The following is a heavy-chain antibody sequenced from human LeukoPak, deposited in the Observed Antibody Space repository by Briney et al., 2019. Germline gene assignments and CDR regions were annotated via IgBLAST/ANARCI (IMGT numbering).Heavy chain of an antibody. Sequence: SETLSLTCAVYGGSFSGYYWSWIRQPAGKGLEWIGRIYTSGSTNYNPSLKSRVTISVDTSKNQFSLKLSSVTAADTAVYYCARDRGYCSSTSCYYWFDPWGQGTLVTVSS. CDR2: IYTSGST. V-gene: IGHV4-4*07. D-gene: IGHD2-2*01. CDR3: ARDRGYCSSTSCYYWFDP. J-gene: IGHJ5*02. CDR1: GGSFSGYY.